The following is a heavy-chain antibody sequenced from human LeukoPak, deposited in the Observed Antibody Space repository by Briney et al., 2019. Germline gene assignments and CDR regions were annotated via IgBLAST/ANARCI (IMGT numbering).Heavy chain of an antibody. CDR3: AKDLRSSGWYDWFDP. CDR1: GFTFSSYA. CDR2: ISGSGGST. Sequence: PGGSLRLSCAASGFTFSSYAMGWVRQAPGKGLEWVSAISGSGGSTYYADSVKGRFTISRDNSKNTLYLQMNSLRAEDTAVYYCAKDLRSSGWYDWFDPWGQGTLVTVSS. D-gene: IGHD6-19*01. V-gene: IGHV3-23*01. J-gene: IGHJ5*02.